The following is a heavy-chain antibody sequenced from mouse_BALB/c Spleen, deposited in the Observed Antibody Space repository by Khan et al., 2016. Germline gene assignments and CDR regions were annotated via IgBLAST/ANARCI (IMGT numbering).Heavy chain of an antibody. CDR3: NAICYGSDVYFDY. CDR1: VFNIKDYY. V-gene: IGHV14-4*02. Sequence: VQLQQSGAELVRSGASVKLSCTASVFNIKDYYMHWVKQRPEQGLEWIGWIDPENGDTEYAPKFQGKATMTADTSSNAAYLQFSSLTSEDSAVYSYNAICYGSDVYFDYWGKGTTLTVSS. J-gene: IGHJ2*01. D-gene: IGHD1-1*01. CDR2: IDPENGDT.